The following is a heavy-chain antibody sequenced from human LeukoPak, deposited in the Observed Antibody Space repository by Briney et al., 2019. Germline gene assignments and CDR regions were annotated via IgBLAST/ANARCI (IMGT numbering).Heavy chain of an antibody. Sequence: SETLSLTCAVYGGSFSGYYWSWIRQPPGKGLEWIGEINHSGSTNYNPSLKSRVTISVDTSKNQFSLKLSSVTAADTAVYYCARGRRGNIVVVPAALGVYYFDYWGHGTLVTVSS. CDR3: ARGRRGNIVVVPAALGVYYFDY. CDR1: GGSFSGYY. D-gene: IGHD2-2*01. V-gene: IGHV4-34*01. CDR2: INHSGST. J-gene: IGHJ4*01.